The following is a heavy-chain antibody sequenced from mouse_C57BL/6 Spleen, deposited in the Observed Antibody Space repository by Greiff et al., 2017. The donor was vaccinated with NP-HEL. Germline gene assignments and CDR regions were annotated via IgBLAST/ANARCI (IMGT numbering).Heavy chain of an antibody. D-gene: IGHD1-1*01. CDR3: ATLYYYGSSSFAY. Sequence: QVQLKESGPGLVAPSQSLSITCTVSGFSLTSYGVDWVRQSPGKGLEWLGVIWGVGSTNYNSALKSRLSISKDNSKSQVFLKMNSLQTDDTAMYYCATLYYYGSSSFAYWGQGTLVTVSA. CDR1: GFSLTSYG. V-gene: IGHV2-6*01. J-gene: IGHJ3*01. CDR2: IWGVGST.